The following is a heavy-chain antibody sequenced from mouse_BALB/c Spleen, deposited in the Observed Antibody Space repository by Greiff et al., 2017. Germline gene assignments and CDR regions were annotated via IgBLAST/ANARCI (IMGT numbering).Heavy chain of an antibody. CDR1: GYSITSGYY. CDR2: ISYDGSN. CDR3: ARDLYDYAMDY. V-gene: IGHV3-6*02. J-gene: IGHJ4*01. D-gene: IGHD2-3*01. Sequence: EVKLMESGPGLVKPSQSLSLTCSVTGYSITSGYYWNWIRQFPGNKLEWMGYISYDGSNNYNPSLKNRISITRDTSKNQFFLKLNSVTTEDTATYYCARDLYDYAMDYWGQGTSVTVSS.